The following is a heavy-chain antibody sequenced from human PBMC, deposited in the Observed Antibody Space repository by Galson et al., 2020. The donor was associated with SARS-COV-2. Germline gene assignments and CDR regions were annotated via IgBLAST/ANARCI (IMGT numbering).Heavy chain of an antibody. CDR2: ISYDGSNK. CDR1: GFTFSSYG. CDR3: ATQLLFSFDY. D-gene: IGHD2-2*01. J-gene: IGHJ4*02. V-gene: IGHV3-30*03. Sequence: SLKISCAASGFTFSSYGMHWVRQAPGKGLEWVAVISYDGSNKYYADSVKGRFTISRDNSKNTLYLQMNSLRAEDTAVYYCATQLLFSFDYWGQGTLVTGSS.